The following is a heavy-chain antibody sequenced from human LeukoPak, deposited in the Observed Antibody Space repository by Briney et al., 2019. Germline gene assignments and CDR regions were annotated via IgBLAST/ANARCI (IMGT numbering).Heavy chain of an antibody. CDR1: GFTFSSYG. CDR3: ARDGRYYDILTGPLDY. CDR2: TWYDGSNK. V-gene: IGHV3-33*01. Sequence: GGSLRLSCAASGFTFSSYGMHWVRQAPGKGLEWVAVTWYDGSNKYYADSVKGRFTISRDNSKNTLYLQMNSLRAEDTAVYYCARDGRYYDILTGPLDYWGQGTLVTVSS. J-gene: IGHJ4*02. D-gene: IGHD3-9*01.